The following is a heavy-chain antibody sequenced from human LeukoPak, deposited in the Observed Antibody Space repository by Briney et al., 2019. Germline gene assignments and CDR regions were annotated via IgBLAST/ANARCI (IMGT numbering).Heavy chain of an antibody. Sequence: SETLSLTCAVYGGSFSGYYWSWIRQPPGKGLEWIGEINHSGSTNYNPSLKSRVTISADTSKNQFSLKLSSVTAADTAVYYCARGTGSGTFDYWGQGTLVTASS. D-gene: IGHD3-10*01. J-gene: IGHJ4*02. V-gene: IGHV4-34*01. CDR2: INHSGST. CDR3: ARGTGSGTFDY. CDR1: GGSFSGYY.